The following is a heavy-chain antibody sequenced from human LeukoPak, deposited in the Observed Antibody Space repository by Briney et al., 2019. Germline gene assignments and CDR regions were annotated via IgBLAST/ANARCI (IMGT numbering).Heavy chain of an antibody. CDR1: GGSISSYY. Sequence: SETLSLTCTVSGGSISSYYWSWIRQPPGKGLEWIGYIYYSGSTNYNPSLKSRVTISVDTSKNQFSLKLSSVTAADTAVYYCARLTRGYSYGYLNYYYMDVWGKGTTVTVSS. J-gene: IGHJ6*03. CDR2: IYYSGST. CDR3: ARLTRGYSYGYLNYYYMDV. V-gene: IGHV4-59*12. D-gene: IGHD5-18*01.